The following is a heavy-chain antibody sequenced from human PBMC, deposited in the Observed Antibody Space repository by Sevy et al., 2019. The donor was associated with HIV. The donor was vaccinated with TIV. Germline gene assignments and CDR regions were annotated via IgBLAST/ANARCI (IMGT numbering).Heavy chain of an antibody. J-gene: IGHJ4*02. CDR1: GYIFGIYD. CDR3: ARGRAPDNGRYYFDS. CDR2: ITPDSGDR. D-gene: IGHD1-26*01. V-gene: IGHV1-18*01. Sequence: ASVKVSCKASGYIFGIYDISWVRQAPGQGLEWMGWITPDSGDRNYAQKLQGRVTMTTDTSTLTSYMELRSLTSDDAGVYYCARGRAPDNGRYYFDSWAQGTLVTVSS.